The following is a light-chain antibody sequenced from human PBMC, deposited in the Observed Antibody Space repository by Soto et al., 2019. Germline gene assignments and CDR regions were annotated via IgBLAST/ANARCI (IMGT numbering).Light chain of an antibody. J-gene: IGLJ1*01. Sequence: QSVLTQPASVSGSPGQSITISCTGTSSDVGGYNYVSWYQQHPGKAPKLIIFEVRNRPSGISNRFSGSKSANTAFLTISGLQAEDEADYYCASYTSSSIYVFGTGTKVTVL. CDR1: SSDVGGYNY. CDR3: ASYTSSSIYV. CDR2: EVR. V-gene: IGLV2-14*01.